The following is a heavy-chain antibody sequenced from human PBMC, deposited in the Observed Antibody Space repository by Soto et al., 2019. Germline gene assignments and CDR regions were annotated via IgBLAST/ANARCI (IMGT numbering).Heavy chain of an antibody. V-gene: IGHV4-4*07. CDR2: IYTSGST. CDR3: ARDNDSSGYYLDS. Sequence: PETLSLTCTVSGGSISSYYWSWIRQPAGKGMEWIGRIYTSGSTNYNPSLKSRVTMSVATSKNQFSLKLSSVTAADTAVYYCARDNDSSGYYLDSWGQGTLVTVSS. CDR1: GGSISSYY. D-gene: IGHD3-22*01. J-gene: IGHJ4*02.